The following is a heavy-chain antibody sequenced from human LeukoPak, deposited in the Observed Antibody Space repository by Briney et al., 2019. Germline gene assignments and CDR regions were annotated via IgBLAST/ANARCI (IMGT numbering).Heavy chain of an antibody. CDR1: GGSFSGYY. CDR3: ARGLRFGDRWNYYYGMDV. J-gene: IGHJ6*02. V-gene: IGHV4-34*01. Sequence: SETLSLTCAVYGGSFSGYYWSWIRQPPGKGLEWIGEINHSGSTNYNPSLKSRVTISVDTSKNQFSLKLSSVTAADTAVYYCARGLRFGDRWNYYYGMDVWGQGTTVTVSS. CDR2: INHSGST. D-gene: IGHD3-10*01.